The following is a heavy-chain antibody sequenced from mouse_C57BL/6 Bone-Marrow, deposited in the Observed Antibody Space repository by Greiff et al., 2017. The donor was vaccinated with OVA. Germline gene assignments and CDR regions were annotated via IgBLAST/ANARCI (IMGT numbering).Heavy chain of an antibody. CDR2: IHPNSGST. CDR1: GYTFTSYW. J-gene: IGHJ4*01. D-gene: IGHD1-1*01. V-gene: IGHV1-64*01. CDR3: ARRAHYYGSPYYAMDY. Sequence: QVQLQQPGAELVKPGASVKLSCKASGYTFTSYWMHWVKQRPGQGLEWIGMIHPNSGSTNYNEKFKSKATLTVDKSSSTAYMQLSSLTSEDSAVYYCARRAHYYGSPYYAMDYWGQGTSVTVSS.